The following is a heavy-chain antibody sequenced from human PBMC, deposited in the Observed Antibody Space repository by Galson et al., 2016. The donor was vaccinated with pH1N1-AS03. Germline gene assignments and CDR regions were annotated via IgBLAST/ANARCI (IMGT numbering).Heavy chain of an antibody. D-gene: IGHD5-24*01. Sequence: ETLSLTCAVYGGSFSGYYWIWIRQSPGKGLEWIGEINHVGSPNYNPSLKSRVIMSVDTSNNHFSLKLNSVTAADTAVYYCAREVIEMTTSDAFDFWGQGTMVTVSS. CDR3: AREVIEMTTSDAFDF. V-gene: IGHV4-34*01. CDR1: GGSFSGYY. J-gene: IGHJ3*01. CDR2: INHVGSP.